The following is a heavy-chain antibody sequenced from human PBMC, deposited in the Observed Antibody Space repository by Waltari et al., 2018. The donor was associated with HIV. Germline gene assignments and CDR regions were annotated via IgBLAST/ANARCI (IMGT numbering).Heavy chain of an antibody. CDR1: GFIFSNYG. Sequence: EVQLLESGGGLAQPGGSRRLSCAASGFIFSNYGMHWIRHSPGKGLEWISLISGRGSTTYYTDSVKGRFIISRDNSRNILFLQMNNLRVEDTAVYYCAKDGGSYSGWYDPWGQGTLVTVSS. V-gene: IGHV3-23*01. CDR2: ISGRGSTT. D-gene: IGHD1-26*01. J-gene: IGHJ5*02. CDR3: AKDGGSYSGWYDP.